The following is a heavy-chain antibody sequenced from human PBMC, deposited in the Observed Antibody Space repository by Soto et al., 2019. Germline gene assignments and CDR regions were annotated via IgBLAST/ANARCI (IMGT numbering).Heavy chain of an antibody. CDR1: GFTFDDYA. J-gene: IGHJ3*02. CDR2: ISWNSGSI. V-gene: IGHV3-9*01. Sequence: GGSLRLSCAASGFTFDDYAMHWVRQAPGKGLEWVSGISWNSGSIGYADSVKGRFTISRDNAKNSLYLQMNSLRAEDTALYYCAKDLAAAGTFDIWGQGTMVTVSS. D-gene: IGHD6-13*01. CDR3: AKDLAAAGTFDI.